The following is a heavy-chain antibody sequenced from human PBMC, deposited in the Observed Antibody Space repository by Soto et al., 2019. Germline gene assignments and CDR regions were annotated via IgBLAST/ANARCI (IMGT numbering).Heavy chain of an antibody. CDR2: INHSGST. CDR3: ARGSGYDLPYGMDV. V-gene: IGHV4-34*01. D-gene: IGHD5-12*01. Sequence: SETLSLTCAVYGGSFSGYYWSWIRQPPGKGLEWIGEINHSGSTNYNPSLKSRVTISVDTSKNQFSLKLSSVTAADTAVYYCARGSGYDLPYGMDVWGQGTTVTVS. J-gene: IGHJ6*02. CDR1: GGSFSGYY.